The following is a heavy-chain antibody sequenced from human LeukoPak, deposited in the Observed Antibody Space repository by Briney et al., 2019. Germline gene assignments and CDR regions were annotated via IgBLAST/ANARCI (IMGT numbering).Heavy chain of an antibody. J-gene: IGHJ5*02. V-gene: IGHV3-43*01. D-gene: IGHD6-6*01. CDR1: GLTFYYYI. CDR3: AKERLLYSSSNWFDP. CDR2: ISWDGGST. Sequence: GGSLRLSCAASGLTFYYYIMQWVRHARGRGVEWVSLISWDGGSTYYADSVKGRFTISRDNSKSSLYLQMNSLRTEDTALYYCAKERLLYSSSNWFDPWGQGTLVTVSS.